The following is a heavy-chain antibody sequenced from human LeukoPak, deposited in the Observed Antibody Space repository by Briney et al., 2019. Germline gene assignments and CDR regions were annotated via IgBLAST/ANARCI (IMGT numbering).Heavy chain of an antibody. CDR2: ISAYNGNT. Sequence: ASVKVSCKASGYTFTSYGISWVRQAPGQGLEWMGWISAYNGNTNYAQKLQGRVTMTEDTSTDTAYMELSSLRSEDTAVYYCATDLDWGGDAFDIWGQGTMVTVSS. D-gene: IGHD3-16*01. CDR3: ATDLDWGGDAFDI. CDR1: GYTFTSYG. J-gene: IGHJ3*02. V-gene: IGHV1-18*01.